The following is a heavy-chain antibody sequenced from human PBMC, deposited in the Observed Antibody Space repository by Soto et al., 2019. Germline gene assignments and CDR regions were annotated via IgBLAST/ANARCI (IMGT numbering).Heavy chain of an antibody. Sequence: SETLSLTCTVTGDSINNRSYYWGWIRQPPGKGLEWIGSIYYSGSTYNNPSLKSRVSISVDTSKNQFSLKLRSVTAADTALYYCARQRTSVVTQAYFDSWGQGSLVTVS. CDR1: GDSINNRSYY. V-gene: IGHV4-39*01. CDR2: IYYSGST. D-gene: IGHD2-21*02. CDR3: ARQRTSVVTQAYFDS. J-gene: IGHJ4*02.